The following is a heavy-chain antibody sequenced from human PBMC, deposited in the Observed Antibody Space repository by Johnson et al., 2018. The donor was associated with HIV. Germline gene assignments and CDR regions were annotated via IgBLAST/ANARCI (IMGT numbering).Heavy chain of an antibody. CDR3: ARGKDMAGTGAFDI. CDR1: GFTFSSYA. CDR2: ISYDGSKK. Sequence: QVQLVESGGGLVQPGGSLRLSCAASGFTFSSYAMHWVRQAPGKGLEWVAVISYDGSKKYYAGSVKGRFTISRDISKNTLFLQMNSLRHEDTAMYYCARGKDMAGTGAFDIWGQGTMVTVSS. V-gene: IGHV3-30*04. D-gene: IGHD6-19*01. J-gene: IGHJ3*02.